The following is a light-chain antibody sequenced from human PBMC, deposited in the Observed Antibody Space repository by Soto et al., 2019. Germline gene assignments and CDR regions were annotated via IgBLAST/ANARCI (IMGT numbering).Light chain of an antibody. Sequence: QSALTQPASVSGSPGQSITISCTGTSSDVGSYNLVSWYQQHPGKAPKLMIYDVSNGPSGVSSRFSGSKSGNTASLTISGLQAEDEADYYCNSYTSSGSWVFGGGTKLTGL. CDR2: DVS. CDR3: NSYTSSGSWV. CDR1: SSDVGSYNL. J-gene: IGLJ3*02. V-gene: IGLV2-14*03.